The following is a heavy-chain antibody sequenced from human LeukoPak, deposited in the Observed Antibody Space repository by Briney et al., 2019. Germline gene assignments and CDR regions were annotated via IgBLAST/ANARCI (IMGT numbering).Heavy chain of an antibody. D-gene: IGHD3-22*01. CDR2: IKQDGSAK. CDR3: AQECVDSTGYYYVPNWFDP. Sequence: GGSLRLSCVASGFTFSSYWMSWVGQAPGKGLEWVANIKQDGSAKYYVDSVKGRFTISRDNAKNSLYLHMNSLRADDTAVYYCAQECVDSTGYYYVPNWFDPWGQGTLVTVSS. J-gene: IGHJ5*02. V-gene: IGHV3-7*01. CDR1: GFTFSSYW.